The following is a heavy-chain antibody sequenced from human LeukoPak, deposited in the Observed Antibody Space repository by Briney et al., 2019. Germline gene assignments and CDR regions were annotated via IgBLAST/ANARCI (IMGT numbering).Heavy chain of an antibody. V-gene: IGHV4-30-2*01. J-gene: IGHJ3*02. Sequence: SQTLSLTCTVSGFSISSGGYYWSWRRQPPGKGLEWIGYIYHSGSTYYNPSLKSRVTISVDRSKNQFSLKLSSVTAADTAVYYCARDPALMGGGSFDAFDIWGQGTMVTVSS. CDR3: ARDPALMGGGSFDAFDI. CDR2: IYHSGST. CDR1: GFSISSGGYY. D-gene: IGHD1-26*01.